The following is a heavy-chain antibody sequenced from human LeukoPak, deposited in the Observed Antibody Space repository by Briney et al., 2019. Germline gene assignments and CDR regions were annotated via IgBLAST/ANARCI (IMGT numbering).Heavy chain of an antibody. J-gene: IGHJ4*02. V-gene: IGHV3-74*01. CDR2: INSDGSST. CDR1: GFTFSSYW. Sequence: GGSLRLSCAASGFTFSSYWMHWVRQAPGKGLVWVLRINSDGSSTSYADSVKGRFTISRDNAKNTLYLQMNSLRAEDTAVYYCAGRWELYYWGQGTLVTVSS. CDR3: AGRWELYY. D-gene: IGHD1-26*01.